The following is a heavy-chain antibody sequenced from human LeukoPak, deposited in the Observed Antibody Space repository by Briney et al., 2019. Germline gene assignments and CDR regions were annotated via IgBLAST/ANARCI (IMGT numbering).Heavy chain of an antibody. Sequence: GGSLRLSCAASGFTFSSYAMHWVRQAPGKGLEWVAVISYDGSNKYYADSVKGRFTISRDKSKNTLYLQMNSLRAEDTAVYYCARENRDYFDYWGQGTLVTVSS. CDR3: ARENRDYFDY. D-gene: IGHD3-10*01. J-gene: IGHJ4*02. CDR1: GFTFSSYA. V-gene: IGHV3-30-3*01. CDR2: ISYDGSNK.